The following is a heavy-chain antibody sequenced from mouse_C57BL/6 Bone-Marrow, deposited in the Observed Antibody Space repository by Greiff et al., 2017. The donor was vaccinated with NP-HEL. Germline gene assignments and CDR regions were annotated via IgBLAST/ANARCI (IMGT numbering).Heavy chain of an antibody. CDR2: INPGSGGT. Sequence: QVQLQQSGAELVRPGTSVKVSCKASGYAFTNYLIEWVKQRTGQGLEWIGVINPGSGGTNYNEKFKGKATLTADKSSSTAYMQISSLTSEDSAVYFCARYYYYGSYYVDYWGQGTTLTVSS. CDR1: GYAFTNYL. CDR3: ARYYYYGSYYVDY. J-gene: IGHJ2*01. D-gene: IGHD1-1*01. V-gene: IGHV1-54*01.